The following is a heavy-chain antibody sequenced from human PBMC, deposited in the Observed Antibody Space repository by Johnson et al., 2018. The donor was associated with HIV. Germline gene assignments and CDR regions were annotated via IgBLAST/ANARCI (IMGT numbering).Heavy chain of an antibody. CDR2: ISSSSSTR. V-gene: IGHV3-48*01. Sequence: VQLVESGGGVVQPGKSLRLSCAASGFTFSSYGLHWVRQAPGKGLEWVSCISSSSSTRHYADSVKGRFIISRDNAKNSLYLQMNSLRAEDTAVYYCARSLGYSYANDAFDIWVQGTMVTVSS. D-gene: IGHD5-18*01. CDR1: GFTFSSYG. CDR3: ARSLGYSYANDAFDI. J-gene: IGHJ3*02.